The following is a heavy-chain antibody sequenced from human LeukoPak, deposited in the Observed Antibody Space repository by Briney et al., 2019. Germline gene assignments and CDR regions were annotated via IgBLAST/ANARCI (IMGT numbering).Heavy chain of an antibody. J-gene: IGHJ3*02. Sequence: GGSLRLSCAASGFTVSSNYMSWVRQAPGKGLEWVSYIGSSGSTVYYADSVKGRFTISRDNAKNSLYMQMESLRDEHTAIYYCARDTLEYSNSPDALDIWGQGTMVTVSS. V-gene: IGHV3-11*04. CDR1: GFTVSSNY. CDR3: ARDTLEYSNSPDALDI. CDR2: IGSSGSTV. D-gene: IGHD4-23*01.